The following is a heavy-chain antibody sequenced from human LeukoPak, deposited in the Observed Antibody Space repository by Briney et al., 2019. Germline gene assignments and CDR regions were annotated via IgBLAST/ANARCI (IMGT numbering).Heavy chain of an antibody. CDR2: IIPIFGTA. D-gene: IGHD5-24*01. CDR1: GGTFSSYA. V-gene: IGHV1-69*13. J-gene: IGHJ4*02. Sequence: GASVKVSCKASGGTFSSYAISWVRQAPGQGLEWMGGIIPIFGTANYAQKFQGRVTITADESTSTAYMELSSLRSEDTAVYFCVSQRWLQVYYFDYWGQGTLVTVSS. CDR3: VSQRWLQVYYFDY.